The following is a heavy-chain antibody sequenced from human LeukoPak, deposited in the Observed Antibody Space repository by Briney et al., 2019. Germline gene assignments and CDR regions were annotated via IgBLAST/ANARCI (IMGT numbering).Heavy chain of an antibody. Sequence: SETLSLTGHVSGYSISSGYYWGWIRQPPGKGLEWIGSIYHSGSTYYNPSLKSRVTISVDTSKNQFSLKLRSVTAADTALYYCARWDSGEWFHDAFDIWGQGTRVTVSS. CDR1: GYSISSGYY. V-gene: IGHV4-38-2*01. D-gene: IGHD3-3*01. J-gene: IGHJ3*02. CDR3: ARWDSGEWFHDAFDI. CDR2: IYHSGST.